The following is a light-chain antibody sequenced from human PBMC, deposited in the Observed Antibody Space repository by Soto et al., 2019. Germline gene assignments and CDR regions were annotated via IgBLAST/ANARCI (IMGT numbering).Light chain of an antibody. CDR3: SSYTSSSTFYV. CDR1: SSDVGGYNY. CDR2: EVS. Sequence: QSALTQPASVSGSPGQSITISCTGTSSDVGGYNYVSWYQHHPGKAPKLMIYEVSNRPSGVSNRFSGSKSGNTASLTIFGLQAEDEADYYCSSYTSSSTFYVFGTGTKVTVL. V-gene: IGLV2-14*01. J-gene: IGLJ1*01.